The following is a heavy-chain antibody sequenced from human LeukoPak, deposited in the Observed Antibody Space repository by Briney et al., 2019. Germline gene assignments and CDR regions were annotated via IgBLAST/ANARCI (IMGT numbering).Heavy chain of an antibody. CDR2: IYPGDSDT. Sequence: GGSLQISSKGSGYSFTSDWTGCVRQLPGKGLEWMGIIYPGDSDTRYSPSFQGEVVILADKSISTAYLQWSSLKGSDTAMYYWARHAAVAGRYYYYYDMDVWGKGTTVTVSS. J-gene: IGHJ6*03. CDR3: ARHAAVAGRYYYYYDMDV. CDR1: GYSFTSDW. V-gene: IGHV5-51*01. D-gene: IGHD6-19*01.